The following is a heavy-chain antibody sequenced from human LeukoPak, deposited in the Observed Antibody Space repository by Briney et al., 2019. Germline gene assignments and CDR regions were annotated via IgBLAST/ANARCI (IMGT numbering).Heavy chain of an antibody. CDR2: IYHSGST. V-gene: IGHV4-30-2*01. D-gene: IGHD3-16*01. CDR1: GGSISSGGYS. J-gene: IGHJ4*02. CDR3: ARGDWRRGEGYFDY. Sequence: TSETLSLTRAVSGGSISSGGYSWSWIRQPPGKGLEWIGYIYHSGSTYYNPSLKSRVTISVDRSKNQFSLKLSSVTAADTAVYYCARGDWRRGEGYFDYWGQGTLVTVSS.